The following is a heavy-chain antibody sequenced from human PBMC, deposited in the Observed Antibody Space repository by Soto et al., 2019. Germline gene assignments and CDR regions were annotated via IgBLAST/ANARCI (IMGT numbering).Heavy chain of an antibody. J-gene: IGHJ4*02. CDR3: AKDRARVVGAPDY. CDR2: ISYDGSNK. V-gene: IGHV3-30*18. CDR1: GFTFSSYG. Sequence: GGSLRLSCAASGFTFSSYGMHWVRQAPGKGLEWVAVISYDGSNKYYADSVKGRFTISRDNSKNTLYLQMNSLRAEDTAVYYCAKDRARVVGAPDYWGQGTLVTVSS. D-gene: IGHD1-26*01.